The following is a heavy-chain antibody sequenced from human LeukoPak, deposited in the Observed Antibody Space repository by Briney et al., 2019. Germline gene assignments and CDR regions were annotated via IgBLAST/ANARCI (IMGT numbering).Heavy chain of an antibody. D-gene: IGHD3-10*01. J-gene: IGHJ6*02. Sequence: ASGKVSCKASGYTFTSYYMNWVRQAAGQGLEWMGITNPSGGSTSYAQKFQDRVAMTRDTSTSTVYMELSSLTSEDTAVYYCARDGASDGMDVWGQGTTVTVSS. CDR3: ARDGASDGMDV. CDR1: GYTFTSYY. CDR2: TNPSGGST. V-gene: IGHV1-46*01.